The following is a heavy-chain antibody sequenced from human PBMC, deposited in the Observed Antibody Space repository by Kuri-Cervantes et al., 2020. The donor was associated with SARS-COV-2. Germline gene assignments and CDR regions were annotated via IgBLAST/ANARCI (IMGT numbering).Heavy chain of an antibody. CDR3: ARDVKQDYGGLYY. V-gene: IGHV4-39*07. J-gene: IGHJ4*02. CDR2: IYYSGNT. Sequence: SETLSLTCTVSGGSISSSSYYWVWIRQPPGKGLEWIGSIYYSGNTYYNPSLKSRVTISVDTSKNQFSLKLSSVTAADTAVYYCARDVKQDYGGLYYWGQGTLVTVSS. CDR1: GGSISSSSYY. D-gene: IGHD4-17*01.